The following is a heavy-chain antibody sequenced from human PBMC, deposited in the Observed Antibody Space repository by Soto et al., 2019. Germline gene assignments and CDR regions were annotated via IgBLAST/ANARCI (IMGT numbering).Heavy chain of an antibody. J-gene: IGHJ5*02. CDR3: VRELLVGYYIGSLDP. CDR1: DHSFTSYT. V-gene: IGHV1-18*01. D-gene: IGHD3-22*01. CDR2: SSPYNGNT. Sequence: VLLVQSGAEARKPGASVKVSCKASDHSFTSYTISWVREAPGQGLEWLGWSSPYNGNTKFAQQFQSRVFTTADTSARTVYMELRDLRPHDTAAYNCVRELLVGYYIGSLDPWGQGTLFPFS.